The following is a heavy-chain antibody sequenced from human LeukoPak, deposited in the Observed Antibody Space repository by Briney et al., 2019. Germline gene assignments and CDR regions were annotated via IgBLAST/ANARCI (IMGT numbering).Heavy chain of an antibody. J-gene: IGHJ3*02. CDR2: IYYSGST. CDR3: ARGREWFNDAFDI. V-gene: IGHV4-59*01. CDR1: GGSISSYY. D-gene: IGHD3-3*01. Sequence: SETLSLTCTVSGGSISSYYWSWIRQPPGKGLEWIGYIYYSGSTNYNPSLKSRVTISVDTSKNQFSLKLSSVTAADTAVYYCARGREWFNDAFDIWGQGTMVTASS.